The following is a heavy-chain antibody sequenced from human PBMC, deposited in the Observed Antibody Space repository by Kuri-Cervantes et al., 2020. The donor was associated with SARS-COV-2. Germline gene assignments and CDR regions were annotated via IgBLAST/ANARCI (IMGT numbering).Heavy chain of an antibody. CDR2: IIPIFGTA. J-gene: IGHJ6*02. D-gene: IGHD3-3*01. CDR3: ARVRETIFGGHGGKDAYYYYYGMDV. Sequence: SVKVSCKASGYTFTSYDINWVRQAPGQGLEWMGGIIPIFGTANYAQKFQGRVTITADKSTSTAYMELSSLRSEDTAVYYCARVRETIFGGHGGKDAYYYYYGMDVWGQGTTVTVSS. CDR1: GYTFTSYD. V-gene: IGHV1-69*06.